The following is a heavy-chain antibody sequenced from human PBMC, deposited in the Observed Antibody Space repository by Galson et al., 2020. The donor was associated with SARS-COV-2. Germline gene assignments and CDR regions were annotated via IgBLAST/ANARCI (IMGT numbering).Heavy chain of an antibody. CDR1: GGSFSGYY. D-gene: IGHD5-12*01. CDR3: ARVGGLRWLQLEKVLYCDY. CDR2: INHSGST. V-gene: IGHV4-34*01. Sequence: SETLSLTCAVYGGSFSGYYWSWIRQPPGKGLEWIGEINHSGSTNYNPSLKSRVTISVDTSKNQFSLKLSSVTAADTAVYYCARVGGLRWLQLEKVLYCDYWGQGTLVTVSS. J-gene: IGHJ4*02.